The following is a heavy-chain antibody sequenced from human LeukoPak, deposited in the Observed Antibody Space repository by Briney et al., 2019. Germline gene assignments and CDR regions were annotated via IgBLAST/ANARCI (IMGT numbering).Heavy chain of an antibody. V-gene: IGHV3-23*01. CDR1: GFTFSSYG. CDR2: ICASVSGT. J-gene: IGHJ4*02. Sequence: PGGSLRLSCAASGFTFSSYGLSWLRQAPGKGLEWVADICASVSGTYYADSVKGRFTISRDNSKNTLYLQLNSLRAEDTAVYYCARDSTYYYASGSSGPHYFDYWGQGTLVTVSS. CDR3: ARDSTYYYASGSSGPHYFDY. D-gene: IGHD3-10*01.